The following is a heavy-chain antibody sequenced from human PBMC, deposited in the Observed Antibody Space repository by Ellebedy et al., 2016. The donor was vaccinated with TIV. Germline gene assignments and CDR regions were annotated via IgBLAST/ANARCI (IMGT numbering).Heavy chain of an antibody. D-gene: IGHD3-16*01. Sequence: GESLKISCAASGFTFSDYWMTWVRQAPGTGLEWVANIKGDGTTKNYVDYVKGRLTISRDNAKNSLYLQMNSLRAEDTAVYYCASGHRGISFGIWGQGTMVTVSS. V-gene: IGHV3-7*03. CDR3: ASGHRGISFGI. J-gene: IGHJ3*02. CDR1: GFTFSDYW. CDR2: IKGDGTTK.